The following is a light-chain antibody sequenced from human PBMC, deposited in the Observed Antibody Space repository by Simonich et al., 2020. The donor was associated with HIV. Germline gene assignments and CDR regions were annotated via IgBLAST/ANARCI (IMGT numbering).Light chain of an antibody. CDR1: SSDVGGYNY. J-gene: IGLJ3*02. V-gene: IGLV2-14*01. CDR2: YVS. CDR3: ISYTTSTTWV. Sequence: QSALTQPASVSGSPGQSITISCPGTSSDVGGYNYVSWYQQHPGKAPKLMIYYVSKRPSGVSSRFSGSKSGNTASLTISGLQAEDEADYYCISYTTSTTWVFGGGTKLTVL.